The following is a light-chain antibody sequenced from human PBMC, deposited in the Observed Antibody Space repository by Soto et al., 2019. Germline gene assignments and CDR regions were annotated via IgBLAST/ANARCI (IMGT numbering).Light chain of an antibody. V-gene: IGLV1-40*01. CDR3: QSYDSSLSGPCV. CDR1: SSNIGAGYD. CDR2: GNT. J-gene: IGLJ3*02. Sequence: QSVLTQPPSVSGAPGQRVTISCTGSSSNIGAGYDVHWYQQLPGTAPKLLIYGNTNRPSGVPDRFSGSKSGTSASLAITGLQAEDEADYSCQSYDSSLSGPCVFGGGTKLTVL.